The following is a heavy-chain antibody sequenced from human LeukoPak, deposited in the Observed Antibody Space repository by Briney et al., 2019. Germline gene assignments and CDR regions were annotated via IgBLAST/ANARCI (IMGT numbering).Heavy chain of an antibody. J-gene: IGHJ3*02. CDR2: INGDGSST. CDR3: AREMRFGELAFDI. V-gene: IGHV3-74*01. D-gene: IGHD3-10*01. CDR1: GFTFSSYW. Sequence: HPGGPLRLSCTASGFTFSSYWMHWVRQALGKGLVWVSRINGDGSSTTYADSVKGRFTISRDNAKNTLNLQMNSLRAEDTVVYYCAREMRFGELAFDIWGQGTMVTVSS.